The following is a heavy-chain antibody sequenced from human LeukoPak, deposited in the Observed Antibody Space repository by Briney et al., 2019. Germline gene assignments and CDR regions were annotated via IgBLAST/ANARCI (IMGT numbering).Heavy chain of an antibody. CDR1: GYTFTGYY. V-gene: IGHV1-2*02. D-gene: IGHD1-26*01. CDR3: ASSFRAAGSYWSY. CDR2: INPNSGGT. Sequence: ASVKVSCKASGYTFTGYYMHWVRQAPGQGLEWMGWINPNSGGTNYAQKFQGRVTMARDTSISTAYMELSRLRSDDTAVYYCASSFRAAGSYWSYWGQGTLVTVSS. J-gene: IGHJ4*02.